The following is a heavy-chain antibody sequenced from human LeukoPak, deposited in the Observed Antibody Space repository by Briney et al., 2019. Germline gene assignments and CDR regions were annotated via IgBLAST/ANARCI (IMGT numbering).Heavy chain of an antibody. CDR1: RFTFSSYS. CDR2: IIGSATTI. J-gene: IGHJ4*02. CDR3: ARVRSGYYFDY. Sequence: TGGSLRLSCAASRFTFSSYSMAWVRQAPGKGLEWVSFIIGSATTIYYSDSVKGRFTISRDNAKNSLFLQVNSLRDEDTAVYYCARVRSGYYFDYWGQGTLVTVSS. V-gene: IGHV3-48*02.